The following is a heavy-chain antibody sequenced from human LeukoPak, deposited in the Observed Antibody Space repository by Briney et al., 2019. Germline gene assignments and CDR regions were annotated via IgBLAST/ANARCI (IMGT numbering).Heavy chain of an antibody. J-gene: IGHJ4*02. CDR2: IMQDGSEK. Sequence: GGSLRLSCAASGFTFSSYCMSWVRQAPGKGLEWVANIMQDGSEKYYVDSVKGRFTISRDNAKNSLYLQMNSLKAEDTAVYYWARDGPAAMLGFIDYWGQGTLATVSS. V-gene: IGHV3-7*01. CDR3: ARDGPAAMLGFIDY. CDR1: GFTFSSYC. D-gene: IGHD2-2*01.